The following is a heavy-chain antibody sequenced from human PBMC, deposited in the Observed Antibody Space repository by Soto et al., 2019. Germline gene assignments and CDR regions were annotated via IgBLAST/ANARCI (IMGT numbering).Heavy chain of an antibody. V-gene: IGHV3-23*01. Sequence: GGSLILSCAAAGFTISSYAMSWVRQAPGKGLERVSAISGSGGSTYYADSVKGRFTISRDNSKNTLYLQMNSLRAEDTAVYYCATQLRSERIYGMDVWGQGTTVT. CDR3: ATQLRSERIYGMDV. J-gene: IGHJ6*02. CDR1: GFTISSYA. D-gene: IGHD1-26*01. CDR2: ISGSGGST.